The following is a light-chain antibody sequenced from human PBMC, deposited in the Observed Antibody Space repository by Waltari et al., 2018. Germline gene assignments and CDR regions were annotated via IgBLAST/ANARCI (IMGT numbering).Light chain of an antibody. CDR2: GAT. CDR1: SDVGNYHL. V-gene: IGLV2-23*01. J-gene: IGLJ2*01. CDR3: CTFTSSGTVV. Sequence: QSALTQPASVSGSPGQSITISCTSDVGNYHLVHWYQQRPGTTPKLKMYGATEGPSGGTDRYSGSKSVNRASLTITGIQSEDEADYYFCTFTSSGTVVFDGGTKLTVL.